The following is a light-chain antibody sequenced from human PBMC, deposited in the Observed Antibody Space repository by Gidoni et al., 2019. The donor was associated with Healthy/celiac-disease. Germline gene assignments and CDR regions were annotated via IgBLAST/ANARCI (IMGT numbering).Light chain of an antibody. V-gene: IGKV3-15*01. J-gene: IGKJ1*01. Sequence: EIVMTQSPATLSVSPGERATLSCRASQRVSSNLAWYQQKPGQAPRLLSYGASTRATGIPARFSGSGSGTEFTLTISSLQSEDFAVYFCQQYNNWLPWTFGQGTKVEIK. CDR1: QRVSSN. CDR3: QQYNNWLPWT. CDR2: GAS.